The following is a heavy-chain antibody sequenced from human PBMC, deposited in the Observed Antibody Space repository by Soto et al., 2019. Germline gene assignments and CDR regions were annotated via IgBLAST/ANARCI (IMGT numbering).Heavy chain of an antibody. CDR2: IRSKANSYAT. CDR3: TRRLFWPGALDV. J-gene: IGHJ6*02. Sequence: GGSLRLSCAASGFTFSGSAMHWVRQASGKGLEWVGRIRSKANSYATAYAASVKGRFTISRDDSKNTAYLQMNSLKTEDTAVYYCTRRLFWPGALDVWGQGTTVTVSS. D-gene: IGHD3-9*01. V-gene: IGHV3-73*01. CDR1: GFTFSGSA.